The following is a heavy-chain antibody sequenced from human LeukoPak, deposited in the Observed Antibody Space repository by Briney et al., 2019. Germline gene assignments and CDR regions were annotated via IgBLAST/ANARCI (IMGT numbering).Heavy chain of an antibody. J-gene: IGHJ4*02. Sequence: RAGGSLRLSCTASGFTFRSFAMSWVRQAPGKGPEWVSTISEAGGNTYYADSVKGRFTISRDNSKNTLHLHMNSPRGDDTAVYYCAQDPAGVVINWGQGTLVTVSS. V-gene: IGHV3-23*01. CDR1: GFTFRSFA. CDR3: AQDPAGVVIN. CDR2: ISEAGGNT. D-gene: IGHD3-3*01.